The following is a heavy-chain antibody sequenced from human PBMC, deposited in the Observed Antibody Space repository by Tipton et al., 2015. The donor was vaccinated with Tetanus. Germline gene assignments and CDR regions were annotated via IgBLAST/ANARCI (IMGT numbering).Heavy chain of an antibody. Sequence: TLSLTCSVSGASISSGGYYWSWLRQHPGQGLEWIGYIYYTGNTYYNPSLKSRLTISLDTSKSHFSLRLTSVTAADAAVYYCAISKLLWFGESLPGFDSSGQGTLINVSS. CDR1: GASISSGGYY. D-gene: IGHD3-10*01. CDR3: AISKLLWFGESLPGFDS. J-gene: IGHJ4*02. V-gene: IGHV4-31*03. CDR2: IYYTGNT.